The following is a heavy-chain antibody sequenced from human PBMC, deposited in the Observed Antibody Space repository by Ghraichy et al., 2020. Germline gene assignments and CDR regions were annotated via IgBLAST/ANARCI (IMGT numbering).Heavy chain of an antibody. CDR1: GFTFSSYS. D-gene: IGHD2-2*01. CDR3: ARGVDVVIPAATY. V-gene: IGHV3-21*01. Sequence: GGSLRLSCAASGFTFSSYSMNWVRQAPGKGLEWVSSISSSSYIYYADSVKGRFTISRDNAKNSLYLQMNSLRAEDTAVYYCARGVDVVIPAATYWGQGTLVTVSS. CDR2: ISSSSYI. J-gene: IGHJ4*02.